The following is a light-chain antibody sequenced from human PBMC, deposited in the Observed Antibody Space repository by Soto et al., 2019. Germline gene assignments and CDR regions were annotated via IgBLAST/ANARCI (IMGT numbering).Light chain of an antibody. CDR3: QQYGSSSRT. J-gene: IGKJ1*01. CDR2: GAS. Sequence: EIVLTQSPGTLSLSPGERATLSCRASQSVSSYLAWYQQKPGQAPRLLIYGASSRATGIPDRFSGSGSGTDFTITISSLEPEDVEVYYCQQYGSSSRTFGQGTKVELK. V-gene: IGKV3-20*01. CDR1: QSVSSY.